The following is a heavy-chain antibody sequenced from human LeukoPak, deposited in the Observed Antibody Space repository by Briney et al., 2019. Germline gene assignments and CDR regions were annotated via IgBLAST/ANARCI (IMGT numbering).Heavy chain of an antibody. V-gene: IGHV1-3*01. CDR1: GYTFTCYA. CDR3: AIVLGGLVN. CDR2: INAGNGNT. Sequence: GASVNVSCKASGYTFTCYAMHWVGQAPGQRGEWMGWINAGNGNTKYSQKFQGRVTINRDTSASAAYMELSSLRSEDTAVYYCAIVLGGLVNGGQGTLVTVSS. J-gene: IGHJ4*02. D-gene: IGHD3-16*02.